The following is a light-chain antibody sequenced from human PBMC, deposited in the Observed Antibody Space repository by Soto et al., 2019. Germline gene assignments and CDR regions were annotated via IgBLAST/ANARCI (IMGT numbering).Light chain of an antibody. V-gene: IGLV1-51*02. CDR2: ENN. J-gene: IGLJ2*01. Sequence: QSVLTQPPSVSAAPGQKVTISCSGSSSNIGNNYVSWYQQFPGTAPKLLIYENNKRPSGIPDRFSGSKSDTSATLGITGLQTGDEADYYCGTWDSSLSAGVFGGGTKLTVL. CDR3: GTWDSSLSAGV. CDR1: SSNIGNNY.